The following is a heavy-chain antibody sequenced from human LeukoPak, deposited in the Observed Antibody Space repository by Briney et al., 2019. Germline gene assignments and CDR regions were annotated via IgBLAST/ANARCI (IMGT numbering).Heavy chain of an antibody. D-gene: IGHD2-2*02. CDR2: ISYDGSSE. CDR3: AREHMTYTLFDY. J-gene: IGHJ4*02. CDR1: GFTFSSYA. Sequence: GGSLRLSCAASGFTFSSYAMHWVRQSPGKGLGWVAVISYDGSSEYYADSVKGRFTISRDNSKNTLYLQMHSLRAEDTAVYYCAREHMTYTLFDYWGQGTLVTVSS. V-gene: IGHV3-30-3*01.